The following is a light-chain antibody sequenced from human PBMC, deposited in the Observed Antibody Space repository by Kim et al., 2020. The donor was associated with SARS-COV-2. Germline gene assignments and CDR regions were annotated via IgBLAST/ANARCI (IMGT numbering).Light chain of an antibody. V-gene: IGLV2-8*01. CDR2: EVR. Sequence: GQSVTFSCTGTSSDIGGYDYVSWYQQHPGKAPKLTIYEVRKRPSGVPDRFSCSKSGNTASLTVSGLQAEDEADYYCGSYAGSNNYVFGTGTKVTVL. CDR1: SSDIGGYDY. J-gene: IGLJ1*01. CDR3: GSYAGSNNYV.